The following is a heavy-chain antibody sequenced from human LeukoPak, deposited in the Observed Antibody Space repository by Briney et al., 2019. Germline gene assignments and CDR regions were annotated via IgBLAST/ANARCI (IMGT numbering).Heavy chain of an antibody. V-gene: IGHV4-59*08. Sequence: SEGLPLTLICSGGSISSYFWNWIRQPRCKGRAGVGHSYYSASTNYDPSLKSRVTISVDTTKNQFYLKLSSVTAADTAVYYCARLVAVAGTPPLKKYFDLWGRGTLVTVSS. CDR1: GGSISSYF. J-gene: IGHJ2*01. D-gene: IGHD6-19*01. CDR3: ARLVAVAGTPPLKKYFDL. CDR2: SYYSAST.